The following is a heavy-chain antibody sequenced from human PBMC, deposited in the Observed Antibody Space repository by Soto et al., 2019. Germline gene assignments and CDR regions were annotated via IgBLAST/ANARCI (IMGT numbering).Heavy chain of an antibody. Sequence: PGESLKISCKGSGYSFTSYWIGWVRQMPGKGLEWMGIIYPGDSDTRYSPSFQGQVTISADKSISTAYLQWSSLKASDTAMYYCARQHSIQKYGMDVWGQGTTVTVSS. CDR3: ARQHSIQKYGMDV. V-gene: IGHV5-51*01. J-gene: IGHJ6*02. CDR1: GYSFTSYW. CDR2: IYPGDSDT. D-gene: IGHD2-21*01.